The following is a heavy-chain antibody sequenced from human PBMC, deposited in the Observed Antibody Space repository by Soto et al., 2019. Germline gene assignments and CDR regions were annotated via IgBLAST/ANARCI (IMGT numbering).Heavy chain of an antibody. CDR1: GYTFTSYA. D-gene: IGHD6-19*01. CDR2: INAGNGNT. J-gene: IGHJ1*01. CDR3: ARQWLTGSFSYFQH. V-gene: IGHV1-3*01. Sequence: AAGKVSCKGSGYTFTSYAMHWVRQAPGQRLEWMGWINAGNGNTKYSQKFQGRVTITRDTSASTAYMELSSLRSEDTAVYYCARQWLTGSFSYFQHWGQGTLVTVSS.